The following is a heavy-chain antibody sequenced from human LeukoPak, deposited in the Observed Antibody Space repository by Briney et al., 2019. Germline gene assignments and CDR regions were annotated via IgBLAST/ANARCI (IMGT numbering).Heavy chain of an antibody. CDR3: AKGLRPSPNVRFLEWLPLNAFDI. CDR2: ISGSGGST. V-gene: IGHV3-23*01. D-gene: IGHD3-3*01. CDR1: GFTFSSYA. J-gene: IGHJ3*02. Sequence: PGGSLRLSCAASGFTFSSYAMSWVRQAPGKGLEWVSAISGSGGSTYYADSVKGRFTISRDNSKNTLYLQMNSLRAEDTAVYYCAKGLRPSPNVRFLEWLPLNAFDIWGQGTMVTVSS.